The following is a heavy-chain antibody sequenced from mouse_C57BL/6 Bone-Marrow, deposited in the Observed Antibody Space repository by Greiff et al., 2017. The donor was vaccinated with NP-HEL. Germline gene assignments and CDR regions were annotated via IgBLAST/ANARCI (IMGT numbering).Heavy chain of an antibody. Sequence: EVQLQQSGAELVRPGASVKLSCTASGFNIKDYYMHWVKQRPEQGLEWLGRIDPEDGDPEYAPKFQGKATMTADTSSNTAYLQCSSLTSEDTAVYYCTSFTTVVARDYWGQGTTLTVSS. J-gene: IGHJ2*01. CDR3: TSFTTVVARDY. V-gene: IGHV14-1*01. CDR2: IDPEDGDP. D-gene: IGHD1-1*01. CDR1: GFNIKDYY.